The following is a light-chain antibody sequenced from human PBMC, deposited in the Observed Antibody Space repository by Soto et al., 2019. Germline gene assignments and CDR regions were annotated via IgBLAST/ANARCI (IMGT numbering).Light chain of an antibody. Sequence: EIVLTQSPGTLSLSPGERATLSCRASQSVSSSYLAWYQQKPGQAPRLLIYGASSKGTGIPDRFSGSGSGTDFSQTISRLEPEAFPVYYCQQYGSSPLTFGGGTKVELK. J-gene: IGKJ4*01. CDR3: QQYGSSPLT. CDR1: QSVSSSY. CDR2: GAS. V-gene: IGKV3-20*01.